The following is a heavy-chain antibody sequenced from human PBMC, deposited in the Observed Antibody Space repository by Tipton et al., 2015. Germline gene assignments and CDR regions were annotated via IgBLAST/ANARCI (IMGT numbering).Heavy chain of an antibody. CDR1: GYSISSGYY. CDR3: ARGLLLWFGMSDY. Sequence: TLSLTCAISGYSISSGYYWGWIRQPPGRGLEWIGSTYHSGDSYYNPSLKSRVTISVDTSKNQFSLQLKSVTAADTAVYYCARGLLLWFGMSDYWGRGTLVTVSS. D-gene: IGHD3-10*01. CDR2: TYHSGDS. J-gene: IGHJ4*02. V-gene: IGHV4-38-2*01.